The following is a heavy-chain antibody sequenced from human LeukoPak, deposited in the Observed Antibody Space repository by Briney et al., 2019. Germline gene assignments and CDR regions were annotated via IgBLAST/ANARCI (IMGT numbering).Heavy chain of an antibody. CDR1: GFTFSSYG. D-gene: IGHD6-13*01. V-gene: IGHV3-23*01. CDR3: AKDLIVAAAGTLPDY. CDR2: ISGSGGST. Sequence: GGSLRLSCAASGFTFSSYGMSWVRQAPGKGLEWVSGISGSGGSTYYADSVKGRLTISRDNSKNTLYLQMNSLRAEDTAVYYCAKDLIVAAAGTLPDYWGQGTLVTVSS. J-gene: IGHJ4*02.